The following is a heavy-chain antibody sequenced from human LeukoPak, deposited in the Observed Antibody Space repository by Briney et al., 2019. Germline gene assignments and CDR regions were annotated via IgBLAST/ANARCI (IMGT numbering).Heavy chain of an antibody. Sequence: SETLSLTCAVYGGSFSGYYWSWIRQPPGKGLEWIGETNHSGSTNYNPSLKSRVTISVDTSKNQFSLKLSSVTAADTAVYYCARGAAAGTYYFDYWGQGTLVTVSS. D-gene: IGHD6-13*01. CDR2: TNHSGST. CDR1: GGSFSGYY. V-gene: IGHV4-34*01. J-gene: IGHJ4*02. CDR3: ARGAAAGTYYFDY.